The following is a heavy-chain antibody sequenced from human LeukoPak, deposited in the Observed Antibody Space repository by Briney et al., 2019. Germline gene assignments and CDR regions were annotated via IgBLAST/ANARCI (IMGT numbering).Heavy chain of an antibody. CDR2: IYSGGST. CDR3: ARGGELSDFDY. V-gene: IGHV3-53*04. D-gene: IGHD3-16*02. CDR1: VFTVTSNS. J-gene: IGHJ4*02. Sequence: GGSLRLSCAAPVFTVTSNSMSWVRQAPGKGLEWVSVIYSGGSTSYADAVRGRFTISRHNSENTLYLQMNSLRVEDTAVYYCARGGELSDFDYWGQGTLVTVSS.